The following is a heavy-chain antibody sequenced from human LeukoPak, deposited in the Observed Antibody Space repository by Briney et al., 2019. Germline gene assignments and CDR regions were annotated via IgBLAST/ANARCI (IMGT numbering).Heavy chain of an antibody. CDR1: GFTFSRYS. Sequence: KPGGSLRLSCAASGFTFSRYSMNWVRQAPGKGLEWVSSISSSSSYIYYADSVKGRFTISRDNVKNSLYLQMNSLRAEDTAVYYCARALEDYYDTSGYYTWGQGTLVTVSS. V-gene: IGHV3-21*01. D-gene: IGHD3-22*01. J-gene: IGHJ5*02. CDR3: ARALEDYYDTSGYYT. CDR2: ISSSSSYI.